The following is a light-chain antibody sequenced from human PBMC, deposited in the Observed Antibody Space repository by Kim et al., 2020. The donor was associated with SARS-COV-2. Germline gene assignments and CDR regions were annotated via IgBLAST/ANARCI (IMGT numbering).Light chain of an antibody. Sequence: SVGDRVTITCRSSQSISNYLKWYQKKPGKAPKLLIYAASNLQRGVPSRFIGRGSGTDFTLTIVSLQPEDFATYYCQQSYTIPLFTFGPGTKVDIK. CDR1: QSISNY. CDR3: QQSYTIPLFT. J-gene: IGKJ3*01. CDR2: AAS. V-gene: IGKV1-39*01.